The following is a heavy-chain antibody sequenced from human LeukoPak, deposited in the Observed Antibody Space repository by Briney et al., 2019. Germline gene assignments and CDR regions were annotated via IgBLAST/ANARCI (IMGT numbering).Heavy chain of an antibody. CDR2: ISGNSGDI. CDR1: GFTFSDYY. CDR3: ARDLYRASFDY. V-gene: IGHV3-11*05. Sequence: GGSLRLSCTVSGFTFSDYYMTWVRQAPGKGLEWLSYISGNSGDINYLDSVRGRFTISRDNAKNSLYLQMNSLRVEDTAVYYCARDLYRASFDYWGQGTLVTVSS. D-gene: IGHD2-8*01. J-gene: IGHJ4*02.